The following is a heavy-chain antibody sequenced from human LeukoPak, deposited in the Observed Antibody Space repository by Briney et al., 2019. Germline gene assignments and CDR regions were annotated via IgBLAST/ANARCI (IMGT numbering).Heavy chain of an antibody. CDR3: AKDRVEIVVVPAALD. J-gene: IGHJ4*02. Sequence: GGSLRLSCAASGFTFSSYWMHWVRQAPGKGLVWVSRINTDGSYTSYADSVKGRFTISRDNAKNTLYLQMNSLRADDTAVYYCAKDRVEIVVVPAALDWGQGTLVTVSS. CDR1: GFTFSSYW. CDR2: INTDGSYT. V-gene: IGHV3-74*01. D-gene: IGHD2-2*03.